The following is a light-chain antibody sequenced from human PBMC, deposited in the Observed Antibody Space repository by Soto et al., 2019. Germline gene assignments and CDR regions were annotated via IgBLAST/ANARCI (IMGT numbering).Light chain of an antibody. J-gene: IGKJ2*01. CDR3: QHYDNLPRYT. Sequence: DIQMTQSPSSLSTSVGERVTITGQASQDISNSLNWYQQKPGKAPNLLIYEASKLQTGVPSRFSGGGSGTHFTFTISNLQPEDIATYYCQHYDNLPRYTFGLGTKLEIK. CDR1: QDISNS. CDR2: EAS. V-gene: IGKV1-33*01.